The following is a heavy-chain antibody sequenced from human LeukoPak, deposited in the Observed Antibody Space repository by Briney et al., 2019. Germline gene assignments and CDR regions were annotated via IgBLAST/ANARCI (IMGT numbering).Heavy chain of an antibody. CDR1: GFTFDDYA. CDR3: AKDGKAGRGPYYYGMDV. V-gene: IGHV3-9*01. CDR2: ISWNSGSI. J-gene: IGHJ6*02. Sequence: GRSLRLSCAASGFTFDDYAMHWVRQAPGKGLEWVSGISWNSGSIGYADSVKGRFTISRDNAKNSLYLQMNSLRAEVTALYYCAKDGKAGRGPYYYGMDVWGQGTTVTVSS. D-gene: IGHD3-10*01.